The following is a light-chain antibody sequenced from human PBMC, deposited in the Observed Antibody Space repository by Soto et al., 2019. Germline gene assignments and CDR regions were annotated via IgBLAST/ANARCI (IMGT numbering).Light chain of an antibody. CDR3: TSKTSSTYVV. CDR1: NSDVGGYNY. J-gene: IGLJ2*01. V-gene: IGLV2-14*01. Sequence: QSALTQPASVSGSPGQSITISCTGTNSDVGGYNYVSWYQQHPGKAPKLMIYEVSNRPSGVSNRFSGSKSGNTASLTISGLQAEDEADYYCTSKTSSTYVVFGGGTKLTVL. CDR2: EVS.